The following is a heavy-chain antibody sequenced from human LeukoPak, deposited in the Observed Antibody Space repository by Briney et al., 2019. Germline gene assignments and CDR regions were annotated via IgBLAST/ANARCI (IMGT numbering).Heavy chain of an antibody. CDR2: ISYVGSNK. Sequence: PGGSLRLSCAASGFTFSSYAMHWVRQAPGKGLEWVAVISYVGSNKYYADSVKGRFTIPRDNSKNTLYLQMNSLRAEDTAVYYCARSGSSSSRYYYGMDVWGQGTTVTVSS. CDR3: ARSGSSSSRYYYGMDV. J-gene: IGHJ6*02. V-gene: IGHV3-30-3*01. CDR1: GFTFSSYA. D-gene: IGHD6-6*01.